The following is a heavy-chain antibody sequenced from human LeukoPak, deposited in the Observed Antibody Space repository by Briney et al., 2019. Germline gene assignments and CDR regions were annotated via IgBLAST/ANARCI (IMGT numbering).Heavy chain of an antibody. V-gene: IGHV1-18*01. D-gene: IGHD2-2*01. Sequence: GASVKLSPSPSGYTFSTYGLKRARQAPGQGLEWMAWISGYNANTLYAQNSQGRVTMTTDTSPRTAYMELRSLISEDTAGYCCVRIGCSSTSCYGNSVDPWGQGTLVTVSS. J-gene: IGHJ5*02. CDR1: GYTFSTYG. CDR3: VRIGCSSTSCYGNSVDP. CDR2: ISGYNANT.